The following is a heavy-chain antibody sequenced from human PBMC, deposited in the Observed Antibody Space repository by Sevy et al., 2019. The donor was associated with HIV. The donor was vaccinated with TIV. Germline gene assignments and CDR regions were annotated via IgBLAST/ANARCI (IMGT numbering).Heavy chain of an antibody. CDR3: ARGYIGYDSGDAFDI. CDR2: INTNTGNP. J-gene: IGHJ3*02. D-gene: IGHD5-12*01. V-gene: IGHV7-4-1*02. Sequence: ASVKVSCKASGYTFTNYAMNWVRQAPGQGLEWMGCINTNTGNPTYAQGFTGRFVFSLDTSVSTAYLQISSLKAEDTAVYYCARGYIGYDSGDAFDIWGQGTMVTVSS. CDR1: GYTFTNYA.